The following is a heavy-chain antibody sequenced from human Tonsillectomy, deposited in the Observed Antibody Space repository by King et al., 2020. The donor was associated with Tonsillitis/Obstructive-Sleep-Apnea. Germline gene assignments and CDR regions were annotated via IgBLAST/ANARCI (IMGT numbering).Heavy chain of an antibody. V-gene: IGHV4-34*01. CDR2: INHGGST. J-gene: IGHJ4*02. Sequence: VQLQQWGAGLLKPSETLSLTCAVYGGSFSKYYWNWIRQPPGKGLEWIGEINHGGSTNYNPSLKSLVAISVDTSKNQFSLRRTSVTAADTAVYFCAGGIPITIVRGVINADFWGQGTLVTVSS. CDR3: AGGIPITIVRGVINADF. D-gene: IGHD3-10*01. CDR1: GGSFSKYY.